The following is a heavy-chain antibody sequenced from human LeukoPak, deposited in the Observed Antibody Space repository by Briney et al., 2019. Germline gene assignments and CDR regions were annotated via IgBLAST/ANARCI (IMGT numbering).Heavy chain of an antibody. CDR2: ISGSGGTT. V-gene: IGHV3-23*01. CDR1: GFAFRSYA. Sequence: GGSLRLSCAASGFAFRSYAMTWVRQAPGKGLEWVSIISGSGGTTYYADSVKGRFTISRDNSKNTLYLQMNSLRAEDTAVYYCAKDRYYYGSGSLHYFDYWGQGTLVTVSS. J-gene: IGHJ4*02. CDR3: AKDRYYYGSGSLHYFDY. D-gene: IGHD3-10*01.